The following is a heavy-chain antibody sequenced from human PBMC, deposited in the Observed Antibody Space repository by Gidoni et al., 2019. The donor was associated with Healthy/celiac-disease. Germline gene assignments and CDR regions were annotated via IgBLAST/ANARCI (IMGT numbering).Heavy chain of an antibody. CDR3: ARDFTSGYYYYGMDV. D-gene: IGHD6-25*01. CDR1: GGSISSYY. V-gene: IGHV4-59*01. J-gene: IGHJ6*02. Sequence: QVQLQESGPGLVKPSETLSLTCTVSGGSISSYYWSWFRQPPGKGLEWIGYIYYSGSTNYNPSLKSRVTISVDTSKNQFSLKLSSVTAADTAVYYCARDFTSGYYYYGMDVWGQGTTVTVSS. CDR2: IYYSGST.